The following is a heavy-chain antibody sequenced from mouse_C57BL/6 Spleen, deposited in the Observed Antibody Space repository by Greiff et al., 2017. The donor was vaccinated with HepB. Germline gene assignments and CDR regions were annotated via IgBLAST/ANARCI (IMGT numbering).Heavy chain of an antibody. J-gene: IGHJ2*01. CDR3: ARDYYGSSFDY. D-gene: IGHD1-1*01. V-gene: IGHV1-64*01. CDR2: IHPNSGST. Sequence: QVQLQQSGPELVKPGASVKLSCKASGYTFTSYWMHWVKQRPGQGLEWIGMIHPNSGSTNYNEKFKSKATLTVDKSSSTAYMQLSSLTSEDSAVYYCARDYYGSSFDYWGQGTTLTVSS. CDR1: GYTFTSYW.